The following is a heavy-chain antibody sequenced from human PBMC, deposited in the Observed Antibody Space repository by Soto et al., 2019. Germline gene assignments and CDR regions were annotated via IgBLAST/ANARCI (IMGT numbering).Heavy chain of an antibody. J-gene: IGHJ4*02. V-gene: IGHV4-61*07. Sequence: WTWLRQPPGKGLEWIGYIYYRGNTNYNPSLKSRVTISVDTSTNQFSLKLSSVSAADTAVYYCARQAVYYDSSGYLDYWGQGTLVTVSS. CDR3: ARQAVYYDSSGYLDY. CDR2: IYYRGNT. D-gene: IGHD3-22*01.